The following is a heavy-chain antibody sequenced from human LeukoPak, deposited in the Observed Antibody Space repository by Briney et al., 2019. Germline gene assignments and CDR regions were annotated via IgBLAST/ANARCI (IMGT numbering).Heavy chain of an antibody. D-gene: IGHD5-24*01. CDR2: IYYTGST. V-gene: IGHV4-59*08. J-gene: IGHJ5*02. CDR1: GGSFSTHY. Sequence: NPSETLSLTCTVSGGSFSTHYWSWIRQPPPRGLEWIGYIYYTGSTNHNPSLKSRVTISVDTSKNQFSLRLTSVTAADTAVYYCAKRGVEMSAVRPDNWLDPWGQGTLVTVSS. CDR3: AKRGVEMSAVRPDNWLDP.